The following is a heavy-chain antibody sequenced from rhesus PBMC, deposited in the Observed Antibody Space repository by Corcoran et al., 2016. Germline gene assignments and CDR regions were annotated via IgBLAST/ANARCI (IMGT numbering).Heavy chain of an antibody. CDR1: GYSISSGYY. D-gene: IGHD5-42*01. CDR2: IYGSGGSN. CDR3: ARVGSSWSEWDTVGTEWYFDL. Sequence: QVQLQESGPGLVKPSETLSLTCAVSGYSISSGYYWGWIRQPPGKGLEWLGGIYGSGGSNYLNRSRRNRVTLSVDTAKNQLSLKLSSVTAEDTAVYYCARVGSSWSEWDTVGTEWYFDLWGPGTPITISS. J-gene: IGHJ2*01. V-gene: IGHV4S14*01.